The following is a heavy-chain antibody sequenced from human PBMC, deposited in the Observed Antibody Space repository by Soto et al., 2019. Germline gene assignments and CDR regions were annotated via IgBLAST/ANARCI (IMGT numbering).Heavy chain of an antibody. CDR1: GYTFTSYG. CDR2: ISAYNGNT. CDR3: ARDLQWLAPEGAFDI. J-gene: IGHJ3*02. D-gene: IGHD6-19*01. Sequence: QVRLVQSGAEVKKPGASVKVSCKASGYTFTSYGISWVRQAPGQGLGGMGWISAYNGNTNYAQKLQGRVTMTTDTSTSPAYMELRSLRSDDTAVYYCARDLQWLAPEGAFDIWGQGTMVTVSS. V-gene: IGHV1-18*01.